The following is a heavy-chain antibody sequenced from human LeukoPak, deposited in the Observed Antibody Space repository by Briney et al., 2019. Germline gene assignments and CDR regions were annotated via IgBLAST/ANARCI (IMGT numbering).Heavy chain of an antibody. CDR3: ARTLFCSSTSCYKGDFDY. J-gene: IGHJ4*02. V-gene: IGHV3-21*01. Sequence: GGSLRLSCAASGFTFSSYSMNWVRQAPGKGLEWVSSISSSSSYIYYAYSVKGRFTISRDNAKNSLYLQMNSLRAEDTAVYYCARTLFCSSTSCYKGDFDYWGQGTLVTVST. CDR2: ISSSSSYI. D-gene: IGHD2-2*02. CDR1: GFTFSSYS.